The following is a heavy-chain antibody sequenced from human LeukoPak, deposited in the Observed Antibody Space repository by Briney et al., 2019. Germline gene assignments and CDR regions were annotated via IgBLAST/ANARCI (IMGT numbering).Heavy chain of an antibody. CDR3: ARSGTGSHSNWFDP. CDR2: IIPIFGIA. V-gene: IGHV1-69*04. CDR1: GGTFSSYA. D-gene: IGHD3-10*01. J-gene: IGHJ5*02. Sequence: SVKVSCKASGGTFSSYAISWVRQAPGQGLEWMGRIIPIFGIANYAQKFQGRVTITVDKSTSTAYMELSSLRSEDTAVYYCARSGTGSHSNWFDPWGQGTLVTVSS.